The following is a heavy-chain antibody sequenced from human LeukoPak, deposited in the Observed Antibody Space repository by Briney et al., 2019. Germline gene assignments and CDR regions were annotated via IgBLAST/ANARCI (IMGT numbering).Heavy chain of an antibody. CDR1: GDTFTSYD. D-gene: IGHD4/OR15-4a*01. V-gene: IGHV1-8*01. Sequence: ASVMVFCRASGDTFTSYDINWVRQAAGQGLEWMGWMNPNSGNTGYAQKFQGRVTMTRNTSISTAYMELSSLRSADTAVYYCARTGANGDYWGQGTLVTVSS. CDR2: MNPNSGNT. J-gene: IGHJ4*02. CDR3: ARTGANGDY.